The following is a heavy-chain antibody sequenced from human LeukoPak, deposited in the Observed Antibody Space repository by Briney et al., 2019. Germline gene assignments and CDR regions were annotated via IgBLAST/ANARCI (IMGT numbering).Heavy chain of an antibody. V-gene: IGHV3-30*18. J-gene: IGHJ4*02. CDR2: ISYDGTKT. CDR1: EFTFSRYA. D-gene: IGHD1-14*01. Sequence: PGGSLRLSCAPSEFTFSRYAMHWVRKAPGKGLEWLAIISYDGTKTYYADSVKGRFTISRDNSKNILYLQMNSPRTEDTGLYYCAKDNGKWDFLALFDHWGQGAHVIVS. CDR3: AKDNGKWDFLALFDH.